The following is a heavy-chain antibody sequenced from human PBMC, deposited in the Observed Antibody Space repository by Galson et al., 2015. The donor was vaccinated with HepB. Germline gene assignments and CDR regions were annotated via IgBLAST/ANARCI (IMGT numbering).Heavy chain of an antibody. CDR1: GYTFTSYG. Sequence: SVKVSCKASGYTFTSYGISWVRQAPGQGLEWMGWISAYNGNTNYAQKLQGRVTMTTDTSTSTAYMELRSLRSDDTAVYYCAGEELSYDILTGFDYWGQGTLVTVSS. CDR2: ISAYNGNT. D-gene: IGHD3-9*01. J-gene: IGHJ4*02. CDR3: AGEELSYDILTGFDY. V-gene: IGHV1-18*01.